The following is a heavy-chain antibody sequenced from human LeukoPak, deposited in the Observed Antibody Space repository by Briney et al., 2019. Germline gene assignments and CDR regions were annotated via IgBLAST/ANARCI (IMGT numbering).Heavy chain of an antibody. J-gene: IGHJ4*02. CDR2: IYYSGST. D-gene: IGHD4-17*01. V-gene: IGHV4-39*01. Sequence: SETLSLTCTVSGGSISSSSYYWGWIRQPPGKGLEWIGSIYYSGSTYYNPSLKSRVTISVDTSKNQFSLKPSSVTAADTAVYYCARRPTVTTPIFDYWGQGTLVTVSS. CDR3: ARRPTVTTPIFDY. CDR1: GGSISSSSYY.